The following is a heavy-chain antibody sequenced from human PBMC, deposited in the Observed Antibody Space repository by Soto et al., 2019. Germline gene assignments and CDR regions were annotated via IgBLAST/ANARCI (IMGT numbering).Heavy chain of an antibody. CDR2: IGGSGANT. D-gene: IGHD1-1*01. CDR1: GFTFNMYA. CDR3: ARTITGYFWAGAY. V-gene: IGHV3-23*01. J-gene: IGHJ4*02. Sequence: GGSLRLSCAASGFTFNMYAMSWVRQAPGKGLEWVSGIGGSGANTYYADFVKGRFTISRDNSKNTLYLQMDSLRAEDTAIYYCARTITGYFWAGAYWGQGTLVTVSS.